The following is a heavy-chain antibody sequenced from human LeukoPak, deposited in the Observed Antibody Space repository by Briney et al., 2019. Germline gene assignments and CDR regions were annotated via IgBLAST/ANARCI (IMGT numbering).Heavy chain of an antibody. CDR1: GGSISSYY. V-gene: IGHV4-59*01. D-gene: IGHD3-22*01. Sequence: SETLSLTCTVSGGSISSYYWSWIRQPPGKGLEWIGYSYYSGSTNYNPSLKSRVTISVDTSKNQFSLKLSSVTAADTAVYYCARGYYYDSSGYPDAFDIWGQGTMVTVSS. CDR2: SYYSGST. J-gene: IGHJ3*02. CDR3: ARGYYYDSSGYPDAFDI.